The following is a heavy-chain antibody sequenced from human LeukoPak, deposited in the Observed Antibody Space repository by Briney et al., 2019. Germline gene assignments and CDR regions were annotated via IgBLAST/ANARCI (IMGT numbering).Heavy chain of an antibody. V-gene: IGHV3-21*01. J-gene: IGHJ4*02. CDR2: ISTSSSYI. CDR1: GFTFSSYS. Sequence: GGSLRLSCAASGFTFSSYSMNWVRQAPGKGLEWVSSISTSSSYIYYADSVKGRFTISRDNAKNSLYLQMNSLRAEDTAVYYCAIVSGWYLDYWGQGTLVTVSS. CDR3: AIVSGWYLDY. D-gene: IGHD6-19*01.